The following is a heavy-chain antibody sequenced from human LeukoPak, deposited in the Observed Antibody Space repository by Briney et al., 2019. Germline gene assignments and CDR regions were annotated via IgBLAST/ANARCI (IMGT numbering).Heavy chain of an antibody. Sequence: ASVKVSCKTSGYVFINYYIHWVRLAPGQGLQWMGWINPESGATNHAQSFQGRVALTTDTSISTAFMELSNLRPDDTAIYFCARSVTYNWFDPWGQGTRVTVSS. CDR2: INPESGAT. J-gene: IGHJ5*02. V-gene: IGHV1-2*02. CDR1: GYVFINYY. CDR3: ARSVTYNWFDP. D-gene: IGHD2-21*02.